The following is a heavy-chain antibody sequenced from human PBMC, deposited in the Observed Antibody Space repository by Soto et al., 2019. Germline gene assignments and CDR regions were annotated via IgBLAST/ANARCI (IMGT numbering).Heavy chain of an antibody. Sequence: GGALGLLCAASRFIFRSHCMHWVRQAPGKGLVWVSHIGPDGSNIRDADSVQGRFTISRDNARNTLYLQMNSLRDEDTAVYYCVRDNNWSYDYWGQGILVNVSS. CDR2: IGPDGSNI. V-gene: IGHV3-74*01. CDR3: VRDNNWSYDY. CDR1: RFIFRSHC. J-gene: IGHJ4*02. D-gene: IGHD1-1*01.